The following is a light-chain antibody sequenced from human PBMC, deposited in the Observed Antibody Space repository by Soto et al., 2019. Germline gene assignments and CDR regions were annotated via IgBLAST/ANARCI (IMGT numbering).Light chain of an antibody. CDR3: QSFDAGVSGYV. J-gene: IGLJ1*01. CDR1: GSNIGPNY. V-gene: IGLV1-47*02. Sequence: QAVVTQPPSASGTPGQRVTMSCSGSGSNIGPNYVYWFQQFPGTAPKLLIYNNDQRPSGVPDRFSGSKSGTSASLAITGLQAEDEAEYYCQSFDAGVSGYVFGPGTKLTVL. CDR2: NND.